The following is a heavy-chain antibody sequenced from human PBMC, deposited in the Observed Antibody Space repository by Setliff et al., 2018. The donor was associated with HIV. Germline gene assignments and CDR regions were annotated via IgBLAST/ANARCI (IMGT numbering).Heavy chain of an antibody. Sequence: GASVKVSCKASGYTFTSYDINWVRQATGQGLEWMGWMNPNSGNTGYAQKFQGKVTMTRNTSISTAYMELSSLRSEDTAVYYCAVYSYGRDALDIWGQGTMFTVSS. D-gene: IGHD5-18*01. V-gene: IGHV1-8*02. CDR3: AVYSYGRDALDI. J-gene: IGHJ3*02. CDR2: MNPNSGNT. CDR1: GYTFTSYD.